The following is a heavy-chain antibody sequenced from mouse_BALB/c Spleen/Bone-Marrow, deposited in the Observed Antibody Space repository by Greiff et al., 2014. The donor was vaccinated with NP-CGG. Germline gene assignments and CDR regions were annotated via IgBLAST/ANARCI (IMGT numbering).Heavy chain of an antibody. CDR3: ARDMCDGLRWYFDV. Sequence: EVNLVESGGGLVQPGGSLRLSCATSGFTFTDYYMSWVRQPPGKALEWLGFIRSKANGYTTDYSASVKGRFTISRDNSQSILCLQMNTLRAEDSATYYCARDMCDGLRWYFDVWGAGTTVTVSS. CDR1: GFTFTDYY. CDR2: IRSKANGYTT. V-gene: IGHV7-3*02. D-gene: IGHD2-3*01. J-gene: IGHJ1*01.